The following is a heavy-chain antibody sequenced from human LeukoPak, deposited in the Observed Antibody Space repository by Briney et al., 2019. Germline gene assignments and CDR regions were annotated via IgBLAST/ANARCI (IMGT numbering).Heavy chain of an antibody. V-gene: IGHV3-30*19. J-gene: IGHJ4*02. D-gene: IGHD3-9*01. Sequence: GGSLRLSCAASGFTFSIYGMHWVRQAPGRGLEWVAVISYGGSNKYYADSVKGRFTISRDNSKNTLYLQMNSLTAEDTAVYYCARGDDILTGYPDYWGQGTLVTVSS. CDR3: ARGDDILTGYPDY. CDR1: GFTFSIYG. CDR2: ISYGGSNK.